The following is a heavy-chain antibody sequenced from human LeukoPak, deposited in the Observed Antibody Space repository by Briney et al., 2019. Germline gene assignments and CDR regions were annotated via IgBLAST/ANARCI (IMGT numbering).Heavy chain of an antibody. CDR2: ISGRGGGT. J-gene: IGHJ6*03. D-gene: IGHD3-3*01. Sequence: PGGSLRLSCAASGFTFSNYAMTWVRQAPGKGLEWVSAISGRGGGTYYADPVKGRFTISRDNSRNTLYLQMNSLRADDTAVYYCAKGALRFLDYYYYMDVWGKGTTVTVSS. V-gene: IGHV3-23*01. CDR3: AKGALRFLDYYYYMDV. CDR1: GFTFSNYA.